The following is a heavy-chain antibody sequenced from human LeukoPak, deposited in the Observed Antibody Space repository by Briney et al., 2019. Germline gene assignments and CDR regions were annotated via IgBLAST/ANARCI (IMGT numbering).Heavy chain of an antibody. CDR2: IYTSGST. V-gene: IGHV4-61*02. Sequence: SETLSLTCTVSGGSISSGPYYWSWIRRPAGKGLEWIGRIYTSGSTNYNPSLKSRVTISVDTSKNQFSLKLRSVTAADTAVYYCARVYYSSSYDYWYFDLWGRGTLVTVSS. D-gene: IGHD6-13*01. CDR1: GGSISSGPYY. J-gene: IGHJ2*01. CDR3: ARVYYSSSYDYWYFDL.